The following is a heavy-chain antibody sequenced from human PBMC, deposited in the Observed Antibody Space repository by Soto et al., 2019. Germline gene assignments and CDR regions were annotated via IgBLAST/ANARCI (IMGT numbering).Heavy chain of an antibody. CDR1: GDSVSSNSAA. CDR2: TYYRSKWYN. V-gene: IGHV6-1*01. Sequence: SQTLSLTCAISGDSVSSNSAAWNWVRQSPSRGLEWLGRTYYRSKWYNDYAVSAKSRITIKPDTSKNQFSLQLKSVTPEDTAVNYCARMVGGTEDYWGQGTPVTVS. CDR3: ARMVGGTEDY. D-gene: IGHD1-26*01. J-gene: IGHJ4*02.